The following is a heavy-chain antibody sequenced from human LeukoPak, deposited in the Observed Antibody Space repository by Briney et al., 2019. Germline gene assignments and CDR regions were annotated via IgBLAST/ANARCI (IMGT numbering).Heavy chain of an antibody. CDR1: GFTFSSYG. Sequence: QPGGSLRLSCAASGFTFSSYGMHWVRQAPGKGLEWVAVIWYDGSNKYYADSVKGRFTISRDNSKNTLYLQMSSLRAEDTAVYYCAKSQPYGDFFDYWGQGTLVTVSS. CDR3: AKSQPYGDFFDY. CDR2: IWYDGSNK. J-gene: IGHJ4*02. D-gene: IGHD4-17*01. V-gene: IGHV3-30*02.